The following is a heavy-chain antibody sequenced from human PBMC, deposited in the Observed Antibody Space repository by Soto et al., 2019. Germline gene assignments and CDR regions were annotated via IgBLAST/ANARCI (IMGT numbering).Heavy chain of an antibody. CDR3: ARDYSSSRYYGMDV. CDR1: WFTCGDYY. CDR2: ISSSGSTI. Sequence: LRHPFGAAWFTCGDYYVSCIRQAPGKGLEWVSYISSSGSTIYYADSVKGRFTISRDNAKDSLYLQMNSLRAEDTAVYYCARDYSSSRYYGMDVWGKGTTVTGSS. D-gene: IGHD6-6*01. V-gene: IGHV3-11*01. J-gene: IGHJ6*04.